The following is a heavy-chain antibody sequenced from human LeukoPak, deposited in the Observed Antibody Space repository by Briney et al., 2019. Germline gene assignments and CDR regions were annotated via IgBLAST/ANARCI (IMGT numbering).Heavy chain of an antibody. J-gene: IGHJ4*02. CDR3: ARALGATSGN. CDR2: IKQDGSEK. V-gene: IGHV3-7*01. CDR1: GFTFSSYW. D-gene: IGHD1-26*01. Sequence: PGGSLRLSCGASGFTFSSYWMSWVRQAPGKGLEWVANIKQDGSEKYYVDSVKGRFTISRDNAKNSLYLQMNSLRAEDTAVYYCARALGATSGNWGQGTLVTVSS.